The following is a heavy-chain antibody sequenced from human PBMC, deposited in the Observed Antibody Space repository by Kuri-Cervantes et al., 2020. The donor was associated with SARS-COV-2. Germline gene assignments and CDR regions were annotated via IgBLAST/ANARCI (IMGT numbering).Heavy chain of an antibody. CDR1: GGSIRSGAYY. Sequence: SETLSLTCSVSGGSIRSGAYYCHWIRHRPGKGLEWIGNIYYSGVTYYNPSLKSRVTISVDTSKNQFSLKLSSMAAADTAVYYCATDKPSYGGNGYLQLWGQGTLVTVSS. CDR2: IYYSGVT. J-gene: IGHJ1*01. V-gene: IGHV4-31*03. CDR3: ATDKPSYGGNGYLQL. D-gene: IGHD4-23*01.